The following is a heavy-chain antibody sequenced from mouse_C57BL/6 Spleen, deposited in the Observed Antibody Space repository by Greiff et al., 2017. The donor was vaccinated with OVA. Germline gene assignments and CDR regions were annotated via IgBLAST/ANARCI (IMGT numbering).Heavy chain of an antibody. CDR3: ARTNYYCSSLYYFDY. CDR1: GYTFTSYW. Sequence: QVQLKQPGAELVMPGASVKLSCKASGYTFTSYWMHWVKQRPGQGLEWIGEIDPSDSYTNYNQKFKGKSTLTVDKSSSTAYMQLSSLTSEDSAVYYCARTNYYCSSLYYFDYWGQGTTLTVSS. V-gene: IGHV1-69*01. J-gene: IGHJ2*01. CDR2: IDPSDSYT. D-gene: IGHD1-1*01.